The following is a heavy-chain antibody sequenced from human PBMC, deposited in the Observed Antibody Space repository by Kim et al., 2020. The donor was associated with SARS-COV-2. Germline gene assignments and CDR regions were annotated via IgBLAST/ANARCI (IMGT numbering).Heavy chain of an antibody. CDR2: ISSSGSTI. CDR3: AREYYDDFWSGAYYYYGMDV. V-gene: IGHV3-48*03. CDR1: GFTFSSYE. Sequence: GGSLRLSCAASGFTFSSYEMNWVRQAPGKGLEWVSYISSSGSTIYYADSVKGRFTISRDNAKNSLYLQMNSLRAEDTAVYYCAREYYDDFWSGAYYYYGMDVWGQGTTVTVSS. D-gene: IGHD3-3*01. J-gene: IGHJ6*02.